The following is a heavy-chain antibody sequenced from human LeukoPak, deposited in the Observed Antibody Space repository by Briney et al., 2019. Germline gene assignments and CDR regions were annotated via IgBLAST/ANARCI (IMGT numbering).Heavy chain of an antibody. CDR1: GGSFSGFY. CDR2: IIHNGST. D-gene: IGHD3-10*01. V-gene: IGHV4-34*12. J-gene: IGHJ5*02. CDR3: ARVADYYGPGSYNNWFDP. Sequence: SETLSLTCAVYGGSFSGFYWSWIRQPPGKGLEWIGEIIHNGSTNYNPSLKSRVTISVDTSKNQFSLKLSSVTAADTAVYYCARVADYYGPGSYNNWFDPWGQGTLVTVSS.